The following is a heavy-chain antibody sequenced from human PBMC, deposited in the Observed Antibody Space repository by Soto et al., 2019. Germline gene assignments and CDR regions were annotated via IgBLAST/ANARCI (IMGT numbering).Heavy chain of an antibody. D-gene: IGHD2-2*01. J-gene: IGHJ4*02. CDR3: ATGYCSSTSCYAFDY. V-gene: IGHV4-59*08. Sequence: SETLALTCTVSGGSISSYDWSWIRQPPGKGLEWIGYIYYSGSTNYNPSLKSRVTISVDTSKNQFSLKLSSVTAADTAVYYCATGYCSSTSCYAFDYWGQGTLVTVSS. CDR1: GGSISSYD. CDR2: IYYSGST.